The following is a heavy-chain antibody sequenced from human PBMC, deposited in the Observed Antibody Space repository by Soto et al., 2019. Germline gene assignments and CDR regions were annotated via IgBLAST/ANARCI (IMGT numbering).Heavy chain of an antibody. J-gene: IGHJ4*02. Sequence: GASVKLSCKASGYTFTSYGISWVRQAPGQGLEWMGWISAYNGNTNYAQKLQGRFTISRDNAKNSLYLQMNSLRAEDTAVYYCASSASPDAYWGQGTLVTVSS. D-gene: IGHD1-26*01. V-gene: IGHV1-18*01. CDR2: ISAYNGNT. CDR1: GYTFTSYG. CDR3: ASSASPDAY.